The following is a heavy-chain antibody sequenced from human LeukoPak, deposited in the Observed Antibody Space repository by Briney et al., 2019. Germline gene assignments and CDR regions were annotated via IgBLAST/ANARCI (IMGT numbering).Heavy chain of an antibody. D-gene: IGHD5-24*01. V-gene: IGHV3-30*02. Sequence: GGSLRLSCAASGFTFSNFGMHWVRQAPGKGLEWVTFIRYDGTNKYYADSVKGRFTISRDNSKNTLYLQMNSLRVEDTAIYYCAKVEMSTSPGGIDYWGRGTLVTVS. CDR2: IRYDGTNK. CDR1: GFTFSNFG. CDR3: AKVEMSTSPGGIDY. J-gene: IGHJ4*02.